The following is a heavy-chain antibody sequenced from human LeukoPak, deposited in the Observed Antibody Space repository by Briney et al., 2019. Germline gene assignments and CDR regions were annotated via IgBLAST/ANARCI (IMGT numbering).Heavy chain of an antibody. Sequence: SETLSLTCPVSGDSINTSDDYWGWIRQPPGKGLEWIGSIYYSGSTYYNPSLKSRVTISVDTSKNQFSLRVNSVTAADTAVYYCARDNNRNNWFDPWGQGTLVTVSS. CDR3: ARDNNRNNWFDP. J-gene: IGHJ5*02. CDR1: GDSINTSDDY. V-gene: IGHV4-39*07. CDR2: IYYSGST.